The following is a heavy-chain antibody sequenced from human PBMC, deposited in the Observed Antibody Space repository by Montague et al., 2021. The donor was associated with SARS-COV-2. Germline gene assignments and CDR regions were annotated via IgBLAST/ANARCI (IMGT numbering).Heavy chain of an antibody. J-gene: IGHJ4*02. D-gene: IGHD3-22*01. Sequence: SLRLSCAVSGFTFSSYAMSWVRQAPGKGLEWVSAISGSGGSTYYADSVKGRFTISRDNSKNTLYPQMNSLRAEDTAVYYCAKGGERITMIVVVITLADFDYWGQGTLVTVSS. V-gene: IGHV3-23*01. CDR2: ISGSGGST. CDR1: GFTFSSYA. CDR3: AKGGERITMIVVVITLADFDY.